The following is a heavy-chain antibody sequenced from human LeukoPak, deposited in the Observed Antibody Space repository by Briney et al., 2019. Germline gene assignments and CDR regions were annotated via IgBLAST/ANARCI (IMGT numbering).Heavy chain of an antibody. CDR1: GFTFSSYA. V-gene: IGHV3-30-3*01. CDR2: ISYDGSNK. J-gene: IGHJ4*02. Sequence: PGGSLRLSCAASGFTFSSYAMYWVRQAPGKGLEWVAVISYDGSNKYYADSVKGRFTISRDNSKDTLYLQMNSLGAEDTAVFYCATHYYDSSGYYSPDCWGQGTLVTVSS. CDR3: ATHYYDSSGYYSPDC. D-gene: IGHD3-22*01.